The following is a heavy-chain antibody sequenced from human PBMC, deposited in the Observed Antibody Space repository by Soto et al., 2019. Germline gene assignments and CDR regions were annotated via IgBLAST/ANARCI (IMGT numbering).Heavy chain of an antibody. CDR2: IIPIFGTA. D-gene: IGHD3-3*01. Sequence: QVQLVQSGAEVKKPGSSVKVSCKAYGGTFSSYAISWVRQAPGQGLEWMGGIIPIFGTANYAQKFQGRVTITADESTSTAYMELSSLRSEDTAVYYCATVRVRFLEWLGSEGWGQGTLVTVSS. J-gene: IGHJ4*02. CDR3: ATVRVRFLEWLGSEG. V-gene: IGHV1-69*12. CDR1: GGTFSSYA.